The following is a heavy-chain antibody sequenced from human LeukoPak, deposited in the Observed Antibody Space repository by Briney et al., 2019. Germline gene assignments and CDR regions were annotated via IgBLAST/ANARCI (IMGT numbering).Heavy chain of an antibody. J-gene: IGHJ3*02. V-gene: IGHV4-59*01. CDR2: IYYSGSP. D-gene: IGHD3-22*01. CDR1: GRSISGYY. CDR3: ARGGLENGYHSNDGFDI. Sequence: SETLSLTCTVSGRSISGYYWSWIRQPPGKGLEGIGYIYYSGSPKYNPSLKSRVTMSVDTSRNQFSLKLSSVAAADTAVYYCARGGLENGYHSNDGFDIWGQGTMVTVSS.